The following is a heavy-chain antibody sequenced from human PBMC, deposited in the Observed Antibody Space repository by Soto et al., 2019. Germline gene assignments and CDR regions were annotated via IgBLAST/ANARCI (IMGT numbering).Heavy chain of an antibody. V-gene: IGHV3-7*01. CDR1: GFTFDGYW. CDR3: TRTISATAGDG. J-gene: IGHJ3*01. D-gene: IGHD5-12*01. Sequence: VQLVESGGGLVQPGGSLRLSCAASGFTFDGYWMTWVRQAPGKGLDWVANIKQDGSEEYYVDSVKGRFTSSRDNARKSLYLQMNSLRAEDTAVYYCTRTISATAGDGWGQGTMVTVSS. CDR2: IKQDGSEE.